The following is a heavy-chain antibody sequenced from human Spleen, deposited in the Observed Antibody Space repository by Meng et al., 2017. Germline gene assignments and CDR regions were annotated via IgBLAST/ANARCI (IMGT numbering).Heavy chain of an antibody. V-gene: IGHV4-4*03. CDR1: GGSISSSNW. D-gene: IGHD4-11*01. J-gene: IGHJ4*02. CDR3: ARGPTTMAHDFDY. CDR2: IYHSGST. Sequence: LQCPDPGLVKPPGTLSPTSAVSGGSISSSNWWSGVRQPPGKGLEWIGEIYHSGSTNYNPSLKSRVTISVDKSKNQFSLKLSSVTAADTAVYYCARGPTTMAHDFDYWGQGTLVTVSS.